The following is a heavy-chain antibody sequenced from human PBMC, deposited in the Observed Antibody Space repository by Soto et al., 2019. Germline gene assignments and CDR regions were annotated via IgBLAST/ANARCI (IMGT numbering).Heavy chain of an antibody. Sequence: PGGSLRLSCAASGFTFSSYWMHWVRQAPGKGLVWVSRINSDGSSTSYADSVKGRFTISRDNAKNTLYLQMNSLRAEDTAVYYCARDGYYDFWGGYYSYGMDVWGQGTTVTVSS. CDR2: INSDGSST. V-gene: IGHV3-74*01. D-gene: IGHD3-3*01. CDR1: GFTFSSYW. J-gene: IGHJ6*02. CDR3: ARDGYYDFWGGYYSYGMDV.